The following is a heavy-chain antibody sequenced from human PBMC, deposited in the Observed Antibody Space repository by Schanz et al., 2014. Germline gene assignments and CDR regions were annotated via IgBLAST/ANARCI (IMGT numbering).Heavy chain of an antibody. J-gene: IGHJ6*02. V-gene: IGHV1-2*02. Sequence: QVQLVQSGAEVKKPGASVRVSCKASGYTFTGYYIHWVRQAPGQGLEWMGWINPNTSSTIYARKFQGRVTMARDTSISTAYLDLSSLRSDDTAVFYCARALADYFGMDVWGQGALVTVSS. CDR1: GYTFTGYY. CDR2: INPNTSST. CDR3: ARALADYFGMDV.